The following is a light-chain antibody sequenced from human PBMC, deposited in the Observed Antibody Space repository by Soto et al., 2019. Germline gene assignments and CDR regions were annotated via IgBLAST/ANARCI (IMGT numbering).Light chain of an antibody. V-gene: IGKV3-15*01. CDR1: QSVSSN. CDR2: GAS. CDR3: QQYNNWPPWT. Sequence: EIVMTQSPATLSVSPGERATLSCRASQSVSSNLAWYQQKPGQAPRLLIYGASTRATGIPARFSGSGSGTEFTLTISSLQSEDFGVYDCQQYNNWPPWTFGQGTKVEIK. J-gene: IGKJ1*01.